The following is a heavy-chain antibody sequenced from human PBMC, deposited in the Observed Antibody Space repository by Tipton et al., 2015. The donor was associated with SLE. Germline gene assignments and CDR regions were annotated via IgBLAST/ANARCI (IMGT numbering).Heavy chain of an antibody. Sequence: TLSLTCTVSGGSISSHYWSWIRQPPGEGLEWIGYIYYSGSTNYNPSLKSRVTISVDTSKNQFSLKLSSVTAADTAVYYCARVGGFFNWYFDLWGRGPLVTVSS. CDR3: ARVGGFFNWYFDL. J-gene: IGHJ2*01. V-gene: IGHV4-59*11. CDR2: IYYSGST. D-gene: IGHD3-16*01. CDR1: GGSISSHY.